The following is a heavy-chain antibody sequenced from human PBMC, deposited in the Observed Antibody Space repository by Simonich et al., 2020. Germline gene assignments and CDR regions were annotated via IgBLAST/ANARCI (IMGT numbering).Heavy chain of an antibody. Sequence: QVQLVQYGAEVKKPWASVKVSCKGSGYTCTGYYMHWVHQAPGQGLGWRGWANPNGGGTNYAQKFQGRVTMTRDTSISTAYMELSRLRSDDTAVYYCARGRLTGDKGAFDIWGQGTMVTVSS. J-gene: IGHJ3*02. CDR2: ANPNGGGT. V-gene: IGHV1-2*02. CDR3: ARGRLTGDKGAFDI. CDR1: GYTCTGYY. D-gene: IGHD7-27*01.